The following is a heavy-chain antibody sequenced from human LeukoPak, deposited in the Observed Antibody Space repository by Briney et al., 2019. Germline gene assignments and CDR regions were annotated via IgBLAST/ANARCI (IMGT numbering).Heavy chain of an antibody. CDR2: ISYDGSNK. V-gene: IGHV3-30*03. Sequence: PGGSLRLSCAASGFTFSSYGMHWVRQAPGKGLEWVAVISYDGSNKYYADSVKGRFTISRDNSKNTLYLQMNSLKTEDTAVYYCTRGKGDQGWYWGQGTLVTVSS. D-gene: IGHD2-15*01. J-gene: IGHJ4*02. CDR3: TRGKGDQGWY. CDR1: GFTFSSYG.